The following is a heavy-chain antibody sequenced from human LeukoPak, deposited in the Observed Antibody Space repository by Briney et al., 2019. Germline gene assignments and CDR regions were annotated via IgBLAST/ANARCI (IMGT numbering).Heavy chain of an antibody. Sequence: PGGSLRLSCAASGFTFSSYGMHWVRQAPGKGLEWVAFIRYDGSNKYYADSVKGRFTISRDNSKNTLYLQMNSLRAEDTAVYYCAKGRSSRPSGGCYMDVWGKGTTVTISS. J-gene: IGHJ6*03. CDR1: GFTFSSYG. CDR3: AKGRSSRPSGGCYMDV. D-gene: IGHD1-14*01. CDR2: IRYDGSNK. V-gene: IGHV3-30*02.